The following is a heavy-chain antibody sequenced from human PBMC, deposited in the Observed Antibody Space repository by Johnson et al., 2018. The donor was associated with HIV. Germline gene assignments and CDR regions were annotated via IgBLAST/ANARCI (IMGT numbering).Heavy chain of an antibody. J-gene: IGHJ3*02. V-gene: IGHV3-33*08. CDR2: IWYDGSNK. CDR3: ATHIVVVIAIRNAFDI. D-gene: IGHD2-21*01. Sequence: QLVESGGGVVRPGGSLRLSCAASGFTFDDYGMSWVRQAPGKGLEWVAVIWYDGSNKYYADSVKGRFTISRDNSKNTLYLQMNSLRAEDTAVYYCATHIVVVIAIRNAFDIWGQGTMVTVSS. CDR1: GFTFDDYG.